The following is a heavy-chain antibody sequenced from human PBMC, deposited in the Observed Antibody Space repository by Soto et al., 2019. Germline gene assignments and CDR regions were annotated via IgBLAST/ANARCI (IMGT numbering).Heavy chain of an antibody. D-gene: IGHD3-22*01. CDR3: ARVRRYYDSSGGTEGAFDI. CDR1: GGSFSGYY. Sequence: SETLSLTCAVYGGSFSGYYWNWVRQPPGKGLEWIGYIYYSGSTNYNPSLKSRVTISVDTSKNQFSLKLSSVTAADTAVYYCARVRRYYDSSGGTEGAFDIWGQGTMVTVS. V-gene: IGHV4-59*01. CDR2: IYYSGST. J-gene: IGHJ3*02.